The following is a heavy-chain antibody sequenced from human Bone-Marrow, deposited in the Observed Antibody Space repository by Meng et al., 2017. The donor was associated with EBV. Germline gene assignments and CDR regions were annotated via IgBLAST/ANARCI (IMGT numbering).Heavy chain of an antibody. CDR1: GWSFSGYY. D-gene: IGHD3-10*01. CDR3: AKSRSSTPGVVDY. CDR2: IYDGGTT. V-gene: IGHV4-34*11. J-gene: IGHJ4*02. Sequence: QLQLQQWGVGLLKPSXXXXLTCAVYGWSFSGYYWSWIRQPPGKGLEWIGYIYDGGTTIYNPSLKSRVTILVDASKNQFSLKLSSVTTADTAVYYCAKSRSSTPGVVDYWGQGTLVTVSS.